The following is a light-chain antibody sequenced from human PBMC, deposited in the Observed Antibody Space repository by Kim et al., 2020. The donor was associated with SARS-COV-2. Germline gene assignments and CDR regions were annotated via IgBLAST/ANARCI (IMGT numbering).Light chain of an antibody. CDR1: QSVSSY. CDR3: QQRISWPLT. J-gene: IGKJ4*01. CDR2: DVS. V-gene: IGKV3-11*01. Sequence: LSPGERTTPSCRASQSVSSYLAWYQQKPGQAPRLLIYDVSNRATGIPARFSGSGSGTDFTLTISSLEPEDSAVYYCQQRISWPLTFGGGTKVDIK.